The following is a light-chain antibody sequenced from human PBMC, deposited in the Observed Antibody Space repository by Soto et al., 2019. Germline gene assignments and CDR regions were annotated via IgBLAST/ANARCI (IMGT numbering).Light chain of an antibody. CDR3: QQYGSSPWT. CDR1: QSFMSSY. J-gene: IGKJ1*01. V-gene: IGKV3-20*01. Sequence: EIVLTQSPGTLSLSPGERATLSCRASQSFMSSYLAWYQHKPGQAPRLLIYGASSRATGIPDRFSGSGSGTDFTLTISRLEPEDFAVYYCQQYGSSPWTFGQGTKVDI. CDR2: GAS.